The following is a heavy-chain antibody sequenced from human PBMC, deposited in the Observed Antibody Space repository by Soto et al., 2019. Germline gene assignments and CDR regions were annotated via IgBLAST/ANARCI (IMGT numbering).Heavy chain of an antibody. CDR2: IIPIFGTA. V-gene: IGHV1-69*13. CDR1: GGTFSSYA. J-gene: IGHJ4*02. CDR3: ASETGDLYYFDY. D-gene: IGHD4-17*01. Sequence: GASVKVSCKASGGTFSSYAISWVRQAPGQGLEWMGGIIPIFGTANYAQKFQGRVTITADESTSTAYMELSSLRSEDTAVYYCASETGDLYYFDYWGQGTLVTVSS.